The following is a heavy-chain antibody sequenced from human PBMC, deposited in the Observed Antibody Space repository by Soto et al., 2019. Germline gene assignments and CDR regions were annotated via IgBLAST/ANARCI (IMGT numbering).Heavy chain of an antibody. J-gene: IGHJ6*02. D-gene: IGHD7-27*01. CDR1: GFTFSSYG. V-gene: IGHV3-33*01. Sequence: ESGGGVVQPGRSLRLSCAASGFTFSSYGMHWVRQAPGKGLEWVAVIWYDGSNKYYADSVKGRFTISRDNSKNTLYLQMNSLRAEDTAVYYCARDRGELGIPASVNGMDVWGQGTTVTVSS. CDR2: IWYDGSNK. CDR3: ARDRGELGIPASVNGMDV.